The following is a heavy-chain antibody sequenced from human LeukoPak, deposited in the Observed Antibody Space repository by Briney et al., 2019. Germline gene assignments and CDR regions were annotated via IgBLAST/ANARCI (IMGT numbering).Heavy chain of an antibody. CDR3: VRTEVSSGSEDY. J-gene: IGHJ4*02. D-gene: IGHD6-19*01. CDR1: GGSIISSAYY. CDR2: IYYSGST. V-gene: IGHV4-30-4*08. Sequence: PSETLSLTCTVSGGSIISSAYYWSWIRQPPGKGLEWIGYIYYSGSTYYNPSLKSRFTISLDTSKNPFSLKLSSVTAADTAVYYCVRTEVSSGSEDYWGQGTLVTVSS.